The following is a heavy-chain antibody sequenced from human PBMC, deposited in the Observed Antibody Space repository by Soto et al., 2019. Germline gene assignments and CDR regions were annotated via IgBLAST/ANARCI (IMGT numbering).Heavy chain of an antibody. CDR3: ARDIEPPGLFFDY. D-gene: IGHD6-13*01. CDR2: ISSFSNYM. CDR1: GFTFNSYS. J-gene: IGHJ4*02. V-gene: IGHV3-21*04. Sequence: GGSLRLSCAVSGFTFNSYSMNWVRQAPGKGLEWVSSISSFSNYMYYTDSVKGRFTISRDNARNSLYLQMNSLRAEDTAVYYCARDIEPPGLFFDYWGQGTLVTVSS.